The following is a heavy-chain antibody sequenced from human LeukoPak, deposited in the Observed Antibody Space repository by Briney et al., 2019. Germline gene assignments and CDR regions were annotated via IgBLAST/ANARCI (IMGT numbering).Heavy chain of an antibody. CDR1: GFMFSKSW. V-gene: IGHV3-74*01. J-gene: IGHJ3*01. CDR3: ARVIGWDEPFDL. CDR2: INTDGSST. Sequence: PGGSLRLSCAASGFMFSKSWMHWVRQAPGKGLVWVSRINTDGSSTNYADSVKGRFAVSRDDAKNTLYLQMNSLRVEDTAVYYCARVIGWDEPFDLWGQGTMVTVSS. D-gene: IGHD1-26*01.